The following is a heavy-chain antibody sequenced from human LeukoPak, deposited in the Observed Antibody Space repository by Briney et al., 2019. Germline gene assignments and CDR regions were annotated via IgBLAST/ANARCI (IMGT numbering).Heavy chain of an antibody. CDR1: GGTFSTDA. Sequence: SVKVSCKASGGTFSTDAISWVRQAPGQGLEWMGGIITLFGTTKYAQKFQGRVTITADEITTTVNMELTSLRFEDTAVYYCAKSRAWEGFDPWGQGTLVTVSS. J-gene: IGHJ5*02. V-gene: IGHV1-69*13. D-gene: IGHD1-26*01. CDR3: AKSRAWEGFDP. CDR2: IITLFGTT.